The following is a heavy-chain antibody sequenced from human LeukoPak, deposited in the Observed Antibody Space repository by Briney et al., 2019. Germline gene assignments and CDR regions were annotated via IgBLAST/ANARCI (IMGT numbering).Heavy chain of an antibody. CDR3: AKDDNSGWFGGDLNY. CDR1: RFIFSSYW. D-gene: IGHD6-19*01. CDR2: INQDGSDK. V-gene: IGHV3-7*01. J-gene: IGHJ4*02. Sequence: PGGSLRLSCATSRFIFSSYWMTWVRRTPGKGLEWVASINQDGSDKYYVDSVKGRFTISRDNSKNSLYLQMNSLRAEDTAVYYCAKDDNSGWFGGDLNYWGQGTLVTVSS.